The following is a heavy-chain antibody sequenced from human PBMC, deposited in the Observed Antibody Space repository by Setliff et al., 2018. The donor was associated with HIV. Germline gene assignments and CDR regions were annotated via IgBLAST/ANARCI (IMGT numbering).Heavy chain of an antibody. CDR3: TTWDTTPIYPNYMNI. CDR1: EFTFSCYG. V-gene: IGHV3-21*01. J-gene: IGHJ6*03. CDR2: ISKTSSYI. Sequence: PGGSLRLSCAPSEFTFSCYGMHWVRQAPGKGLEWVACISKTSSYIYYADSGKGRFTISRDNAKNSLYLQMTSLRAEDTAIYYCTTWDTTPIYPNYMNIWGRGTTVTVSS. D-gene: IGHD2-21*02.